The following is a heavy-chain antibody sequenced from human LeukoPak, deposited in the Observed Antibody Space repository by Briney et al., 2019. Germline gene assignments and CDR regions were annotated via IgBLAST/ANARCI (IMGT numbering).Heavy chain of an antibody. Sequence: GGSWRFSCEVSGLTFSTYAMSWVGQPPGKGLEWVSAISGSGGSTYYADSVKCRFTISRDNSKNTLYLQMNSLRAEDTAVYYCAKDGSSSGYPYYMDVWGKGTTVTVSS. V-gene: IGHV3-23*01. CDR3: AKDGSSSGYPYYMDV. CDR2: ISGSGGST. J-gene: IGHJ6*03. D-gene: IGHD5-12*01. CDR1: GLTFSTYA.